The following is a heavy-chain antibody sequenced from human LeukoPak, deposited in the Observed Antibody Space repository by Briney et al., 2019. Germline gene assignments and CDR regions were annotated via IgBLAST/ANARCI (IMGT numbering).Heavy chain of an antibody. J-gene: IGHJ5*02. CDR1: GDSISSYY. D-gene: IGHD3-10*01. V-gene: IGHV4-4*07. CDR2: MYVSGST. CDR3: ARDMVRGVKAYLSWFDP. Sequence: SETLSLTCTVSGDSISSYYWSWIRQPAGKGLEWIGRMYVSGSTNHNPSLKSRVTMSVDTSKNQFSLKMTSVTAADTAFYYCARDMVRGVKAYLSWFDPWGQGILVTVST.